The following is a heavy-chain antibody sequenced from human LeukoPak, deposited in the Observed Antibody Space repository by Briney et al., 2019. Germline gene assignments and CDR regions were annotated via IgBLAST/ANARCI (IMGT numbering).Heavy chain of an antibody. V-gene: IGHV3-23*01. Sequence: GGFLRLSCAASGFTFSSYAMSWVRQAPGRGLEWVSAISGSGGSTYYADSVKGRFTISRDNSKNALYLQMNSLRAEDTAVYYCAKGKSTYYDFWSGYVDYFDYWGQGTLVTVSS. CDR2: ISGSGGST. CDR3: AKGKSTYYDFWSGYVDYFDY. J-gene: IGHJ4*02. D-gene: IGHD3-3*01. CDR1: GFTFSSYA.